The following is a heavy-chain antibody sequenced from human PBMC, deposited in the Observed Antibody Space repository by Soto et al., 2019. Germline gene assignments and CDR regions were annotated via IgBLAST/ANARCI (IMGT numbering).Heavy chain of an antibody. CDR3: ARGGPGYSYVTGWFDP. CDR2: IYYSGST. Sequence: QVQLQESGPGLVKPSQTLSLTCTVSGGSISSGGYYWSWIRQHPGKGLEWIGYIYYSGSTYYNPSLKSRVTISVDTSKNQFSLKLSSVTAADTAVYYCARGGPGYSYVTGWFDPWRQGTLVTVSS. J-gene: IGHJ5*02. CDR1: GGSISSGGYY. D-gene: IGHD5-18*01. V-gene: IGHV4-31*03.